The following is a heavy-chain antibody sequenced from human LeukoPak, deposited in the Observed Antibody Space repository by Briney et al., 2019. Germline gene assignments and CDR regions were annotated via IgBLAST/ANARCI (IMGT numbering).Heavy chain of an antibody. V-gene: IGHV1-2*02. J-gene: IGHJ6*02. CDR1: GYTFTAYY. Sequence: GASVKVSCKASGYTFTAYYIHWVRQAPGQGLEWMGWINPNSGGTNYAQKFQGRVTMTRDTSISTAYMELSRLRSDDTAVYYCARDIRHMGYYYYGMDVWGQGTTVTVSS. CDR3: ARDIRHMGYYYYGMDV. CDR2: INPNSGGT.